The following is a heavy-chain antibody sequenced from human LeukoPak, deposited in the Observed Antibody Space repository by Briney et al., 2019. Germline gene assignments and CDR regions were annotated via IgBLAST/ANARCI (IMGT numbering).Heavy chain of an antibody. Sequence: GGSLRLSCAASGFTFRAYSMNWVRQAPGKGLEWVSYISSSSSTIYYADSVKGRFTISRDNAKSSLYLQMNSLRDEDTAVYYCARGDGWFGELLNFDNWGQGTLVTVSS. D-gene: IGHD3-10*01. CDR1: GFTFRAYS. CDR3: ARGDGWFGELLNFDN. V-gene: IGHV3-48*02. J-gene: IGHJ4*02. CDR2: ISSSSSTI.